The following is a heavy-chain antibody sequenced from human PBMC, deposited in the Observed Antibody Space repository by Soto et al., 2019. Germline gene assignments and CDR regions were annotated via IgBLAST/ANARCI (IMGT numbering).Heavy chain of an antibody. J-gene: IGHJ4*02. Sequence: ASVKVSCTASGYTFTSYYMHWVRQAPGQGLEWMGIINPSGGSTSYAQKFQGRVTMTRDTSTSTVYMELSSLRSEDTAVYYCARSTYVLRFLEWLPDFDYWGQGTLVTVPS. CDR2: INPSGGST. CDR3: ARSTYVLRFLEWLPDFDY. D-gene: IGHD3-3*01. CDR1: GYTFTSYY. V-gene: IGHV1-46*03.